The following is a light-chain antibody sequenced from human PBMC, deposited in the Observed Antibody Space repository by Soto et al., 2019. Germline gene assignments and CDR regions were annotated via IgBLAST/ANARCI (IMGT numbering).Light chain of an antibody. CDR2: GAS. CDR1: QSISNN. Sequence: EVVMTQSPATLSVSPGERATLSCRASQSISNNLAWYQQKPGQAPMLLIFGASTRATGVPARFSGSGSGTEFILTISSLQSEDFATYYCQHFNNWPPELTFGGGTKVEIK. J-gene: IGKJ4*01. CDR3: QHFNNWPPELT. V-gene: IGKV3-15*01.